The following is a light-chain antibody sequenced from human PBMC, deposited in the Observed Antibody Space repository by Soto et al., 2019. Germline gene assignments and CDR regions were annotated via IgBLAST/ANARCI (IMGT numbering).Light chain of an antibody. Sequence: DIPMTQSPSTLSASVGDRVTITCRASQSISNWLAWYQQKPGKAPKLLIYKASSLESGVPSRFSGSGSGTEFTLTISSLQPDDFATYYCQQYNSYPTTFGQGTKVEIK. CDR2: KAS. CDR3: QQYNSYPTT. CDR1: QSISNW. J-gene: IGKJ1*01. V-gene: IGKV1-5*03.